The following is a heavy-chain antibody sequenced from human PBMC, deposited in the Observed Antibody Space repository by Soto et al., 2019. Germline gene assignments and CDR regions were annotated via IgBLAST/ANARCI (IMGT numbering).Heavy chain of an antibody. D-gene: IGHD4-17*01. CDR3: SRDVDFGEEDV. J-gene: IGHJ6*02. CDR2: IYFSGRT. Sequence: SETLLLPSTVSSCSPSPGGYHWNWIRQPPGKGLEWIGYIYFSGRTNYNPSLKSRVTISIDTSKNQFSLKLTSATAADTAVYYCSRDVDFGEEDVWGQGTTVT. CDR1: SCSPSPGGYH. V-gene: IGHV4-61*08.